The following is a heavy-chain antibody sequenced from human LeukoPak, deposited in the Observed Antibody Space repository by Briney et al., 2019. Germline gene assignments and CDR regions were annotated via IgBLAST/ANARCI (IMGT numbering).Heavy chain of an antibody. Sequence: PGGSLRLSCAASGFTFSDYYMSWIRQAPGKGLEWVSYISSSGSTIYYADSVKGRFTISRDNAKNSLYLQMNSLRAEDTAVYYCARDGDVDTAMVTPFDYWGQGTLVTDSS. V-gene: IGHV3-11*04. D-gene: IGHD5-18*01. CDR2: ISSSGSTI. J-gene: IGHJ4*02. CDR3: ARDGDVDTAMVTPFDY. CDR1: GFTFSDYY.